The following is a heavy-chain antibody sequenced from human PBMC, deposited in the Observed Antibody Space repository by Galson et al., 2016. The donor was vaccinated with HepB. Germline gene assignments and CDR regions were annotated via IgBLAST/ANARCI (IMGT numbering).Heavy chain of an antibody. CDR2: IRGFNGNT. CDR3: AGVYCSSSSCPGYLWSYYGMDV. CDR1: GYTLSTYG. Sequence: SVKVSCKASGYTLSTYGIAWVRQAPGQGPEWLGWIRGFNGNTKYAQKVQGRVTLTTDTSTNTAYMELRSLRSGDSAVYYCAGVYCSSSSCPGYLWSYYGMDVWDQGTTVTVSS. D-gene: IGHD2-2*01. J-gene: IGHJ6*02. V-gene: IGHV1-18*01.